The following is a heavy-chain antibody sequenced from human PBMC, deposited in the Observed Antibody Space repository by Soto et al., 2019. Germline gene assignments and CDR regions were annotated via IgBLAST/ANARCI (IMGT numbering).Heavy chain of an antibody. J-gene: IGHJ4*02. V-gene: IGHV1-3*01. CDR3: ARGLAPYYVDS. CDR2: INAGNGNT. D-gene: IGHD6-19*01. Sequence: QVQLVQSGAEVKKPWASVKVSCKASGYTFTSYAMHWVRQAPGQRLEWMGWINAGNGNTKYSQKFQGRVTITRDTAASTAYMDLSSLRSEDTAVYYCARGLAPYYVDSWGQGTLVTVSS. CDR1: GYTFTSYA.